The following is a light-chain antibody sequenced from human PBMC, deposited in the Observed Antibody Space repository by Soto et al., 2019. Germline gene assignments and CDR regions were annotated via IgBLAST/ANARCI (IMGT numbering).Light chain of an antibody. J-gene: IGKJ3*01. CDR1: QSVSSY. CDR3: QQRSNWPT. Sequence: EIVLTKSPATLSLSPGEGATLSCRASQSVSSYLAWYQQKPGQAPRLLIYDASNRATGIPARFSGSGSGTDFTLTISSLEPEDFAVYYCQQRSNWPTFGPGTKVDIK. CDR2: DAS. V-gene: IGKV3-11*01.